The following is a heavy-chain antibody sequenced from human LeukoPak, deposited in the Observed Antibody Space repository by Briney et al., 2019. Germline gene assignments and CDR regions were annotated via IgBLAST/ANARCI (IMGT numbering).Heavy chain of an antibody. D-gene: IGHD3-10*01. CDR2: INPNSGGT. V-gene: IGHV1-2*02. Sequence: ASVKVSCKASGYTFTGYYMHWVRHAPGQGLEWTGWINPNSGGTNYAQKFQGRVTMTRDTSISTAYMELSRLRSDDTAVYYCAREWSWFGDHEGYFDYWGQGTLVTVSS. J-gene: IGHJ4*02. CDR1: GYTFTGYY. CDR3: AREWSWFGDHEGYFDY.